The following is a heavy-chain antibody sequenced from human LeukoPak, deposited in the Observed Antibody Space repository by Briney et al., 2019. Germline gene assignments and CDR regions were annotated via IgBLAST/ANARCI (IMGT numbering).Heavy chain of an antibody. Sequence: SETLSLTCTVSGGSISSSSYYWGWIRQPPGKGLEWIGSIYYSGSTYYNPSLKSRVTISVDASKNQFSLKLSSVTAADTAVYYCAETGYSSGWYDFDYWGQGTLVTVSS. CDR3: AETGYSSGWYDFDY. CDR2: IYYSGST. J-gene: IGHJ4*02. CDR1: GGSISSSSYY. V-gene: IGHV4-39*01. D-gene: IGHD6-19*01.